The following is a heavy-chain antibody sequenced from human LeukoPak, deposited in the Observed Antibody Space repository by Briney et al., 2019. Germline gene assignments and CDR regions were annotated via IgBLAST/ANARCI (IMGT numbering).Heavy chain of an antibody. CDR3: ARQLYGSGSYYLDY. D-gene: IGHD3-10*01. V-gene: IGHV4-34*01. CDR1: GGSFSGYY. J-gene: IGHJ4*02. Sequence: SETLSLTCVVYGGSFSGYYWSWIRQPPGKGLEWVGEINHSGSTNYNPSLKSRVTISVDTSKNQFSLKLSSVTAADTALYYCARQLYGSGSYYLDYWGQGTLVTVSS. CDR2: INHSGST.